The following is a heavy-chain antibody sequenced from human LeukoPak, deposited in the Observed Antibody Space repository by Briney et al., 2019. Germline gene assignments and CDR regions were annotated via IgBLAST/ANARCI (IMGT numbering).Heavy chain of an antibody. CDR3: ARPRLEYCSGGSCFDAFDI. CDR2: ISGSGSTT. Sequence: GGSLRLSCAASGFTFSSYAMSWVRQAPGKWLEWVSAISGSGSTTYYADSVKGRFTISRDNSKNTLFLQMNSLTAEDTAIYSCARPRLEYCSGGSCFDAFDIWGQGTMVTVSS. D-gene: IGHD2-15*01. CDR1: GFTFSSYA. V-gene: IGHV3-23*01. J-gene: IGHJ3*02.